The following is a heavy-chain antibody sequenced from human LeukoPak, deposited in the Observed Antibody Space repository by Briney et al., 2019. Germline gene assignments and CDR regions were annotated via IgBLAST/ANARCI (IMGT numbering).Heavy chain of an antibody. CDR2: VWFGESSQ. V-gene: IGHV3-33*03. Sequence: PGRSLRLSGAAPGFTFSNFGIPWVRQAPGKGWGWWTGVWFGESSQSYPDAVKGRFTISRDNSKNTVWLEMNSLRVEDTAVYYCAKGGRDTSKYYFDYWGQGTQVTVSS. CDR1: GFTFSNFG. J-gene: IGHJ4*02. CDR3: AKGGRDTSKYYFDY. D-gene: IGHD1-26*01.